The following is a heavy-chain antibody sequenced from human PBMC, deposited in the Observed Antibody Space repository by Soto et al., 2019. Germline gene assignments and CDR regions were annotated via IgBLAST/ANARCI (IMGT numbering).Heavy chain of an antibody. CDR3: ANEFRDYESGDYAFDL. V-gene: IGHV3-30*18. CDR2: ISYDGNNK. J-gene: IGHJ3*01. Sequence: QVQLVESGGGMVQPGRSLRLSCAASGFTFSTYGMHWVRQAPGKGLEWVALISYDGNNKYYADSVQGRFTISRDDSKNTLYLQMNSLRAEDTAVYHCANEFRDYESGDYAFDLWGQGTMVTVSS. D-gene: IGHD4-17*01. CDR1: GFTFSTYG.